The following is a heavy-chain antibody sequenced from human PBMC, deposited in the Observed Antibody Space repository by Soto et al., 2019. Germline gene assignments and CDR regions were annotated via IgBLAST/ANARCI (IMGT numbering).Heavy chain of an antibody. V-gene: IGHV4-31*03. CDR3: ARAPRGNYGYPSYFDY. CDR2: IYDSGST. D-gene: IGHD3-10*01. Sequence: SETLSLTCTVSCGSISSSGDYCSWIRQHPGKGLEWIGYIYDSGSTNYNPSLKSRVTISVDTSKNQFSLKLSSVTAADTAVYYCARAPRGNYGYPSYFDYWGQGTLVTVSS. J-gene: IGHJ4*02. CDR1: CGSISSSGDY.